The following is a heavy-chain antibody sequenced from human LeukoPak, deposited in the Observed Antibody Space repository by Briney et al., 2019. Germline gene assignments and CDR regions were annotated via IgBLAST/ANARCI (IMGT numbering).Heavy chain of an antibody. CDR3: VRGADTGYSSDS. D-gene: IGHD3-9*01. Sequence: GGSLRLSCAASGFTFSSYTMNFSSSSSYIYYAESVKGRFTMSRDNAENTLYLQMNSLRVEDTAVYYCVRGADTGYSSDSWGQGTLVTVSS. J-gene: IGHJ4*02. V-gene: IGHV3-21*01. CDR1: GFTFSSYT. CDR2: SSSSSYI.